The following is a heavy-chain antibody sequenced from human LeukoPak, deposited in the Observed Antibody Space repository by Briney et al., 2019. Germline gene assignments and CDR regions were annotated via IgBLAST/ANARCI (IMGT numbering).Heavy chain of an antibody. V-gene: IGHV3-30*04. Sequence: AGGPLRLSCAPSGFTYSTYAMHWVPEAPDKALEGVAVISYDGSNIYYADSVKGRFTISRDNSKNTLYLQMNSLRAEDTAVYYCARDLATAYYYMDVWGKGTTVTVSS. CDR2: ISYDGSNI. CDR3: ARDLATAYYYMDV. J-gene: IGHJ6*03. CDR1: GFTYSTYA. D-gene: IGHD5-18*01.